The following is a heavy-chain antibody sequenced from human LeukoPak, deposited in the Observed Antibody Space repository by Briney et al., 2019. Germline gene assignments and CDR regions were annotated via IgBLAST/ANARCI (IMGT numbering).Heavy chain of an antibody. Sequence: ASVKVSCKASGYTFTGYYMHWVRQAPGQGLEWMGWINPNSGGTNYAQKFQGRVTMTRDTSISTAYMELSRLRSDDTAVYYCAKTAQGIYSGYDYDFDYWGQGTLVTVSS. D-gene: IGHD5-12*01. CDR2: INPNSGGT. CDR3: AKTAQGIYSGYDYDFDY. V-gene: IGHV1-2*02. CDR1: GYTFTGYY. J-gene: IGHJ4*02.